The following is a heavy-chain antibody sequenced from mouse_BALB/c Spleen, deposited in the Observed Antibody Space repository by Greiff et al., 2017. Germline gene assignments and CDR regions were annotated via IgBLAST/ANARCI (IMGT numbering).Heavy chain of an antibody. J-gene: IGHJ3*01. CDR2: IDPANGNT. V-gene: IGHV14-3*02. D-gene: IGHD1-2*01. CDR3: AKEGGFRYYGYWFAY. CDR1: GFNIKDTY. Sequence: EVQLQQSGAELVKPGASVKLSCTASGFNIKDTYMHWVKQRPEQGLEWIGRIDPANGNTKYDPKFQGKATITADTSSNTAYLQLSSLTSKDTAVYYCAKEGGFRYYGYWFAYWGQGTLVTVSA.